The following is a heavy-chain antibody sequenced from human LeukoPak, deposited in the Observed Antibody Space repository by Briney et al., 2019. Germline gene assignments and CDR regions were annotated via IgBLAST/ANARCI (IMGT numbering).Heavy chain of an antibody. CDR3: TTSGNYFGGY. CDR2: ITDSGGST. V-gene: IGHV3-23*01. J-gene: IGHJ4*02. CDR1: GFTFSTYA. Sequence: PGGSLRLSCAASGFTFSTYAMSWVRQAPGAGLDWVSAITDSGGSTYYADSVKGRFTISRDNSKHTLYLQMNSLRAEDTAVYYCTTSGNYFGGYWGQGTPVTVSS. D-gene: IGHD1-26*01.